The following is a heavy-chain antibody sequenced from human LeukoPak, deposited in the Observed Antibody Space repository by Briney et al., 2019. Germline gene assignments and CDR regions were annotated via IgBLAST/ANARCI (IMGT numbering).Heavy chain of an antibody. CDR2: ISSGSSTI. J-gene: IGHJ4*02. CDR1: GFTFSSYS. CDR3: ARGLRSEGDY. Sequence: GGSLRLSCAASGFTFSSYSMNWVRQAPGKGLEWVSYISSGSSTIYYADSVKGRFTISRDNAKNSLYLQMNSLTAEDTAVYYCARGLRSEGDYWGQGTLVTVSS. V-gene: IGHV3-48*01. D-gene: IGHD3-3*01.